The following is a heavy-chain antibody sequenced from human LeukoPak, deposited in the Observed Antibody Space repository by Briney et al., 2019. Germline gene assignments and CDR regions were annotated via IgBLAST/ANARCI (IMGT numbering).Heavy chain of an antibody. V-gene: IGHV4-59*08. J-gene: IGHJ6*02. CDR3: ARHQHAGREHYYGIDV. Sequence: PSETLSLTCTVSGGSIGLYYWAWIRQPPGKGLEWIGYIFHTGSTNYNPSLKSRLTISVDTSRSQFSLRLSSVTAADTAVYYCARHQHAGREHYYGIDVWGQGTTVSVSS. CDR1: GGSIGLYY. D-gene: IGHD1-26*01. CDR2: IFHTGST.